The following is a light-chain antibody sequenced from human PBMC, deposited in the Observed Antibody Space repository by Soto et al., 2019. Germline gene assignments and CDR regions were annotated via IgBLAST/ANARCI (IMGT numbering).Light chain of an antibody. CDR2: YVT. CDR1: SNDVGGYHY. CDR3: SSLTSISTRV. Sequence: QSVLTQPASVSGSPGQSITISCTGTSNDVGGYHYVSWYQQLPGKAPKLIIYYVTNRPSGVSYRFSGSKSGNTASLTISGLQAEDEADYYCSSLTSISTRVFGTGTKVTVL. V-gene: IGLV2-14*03. J-gene: IGLJ1*01.